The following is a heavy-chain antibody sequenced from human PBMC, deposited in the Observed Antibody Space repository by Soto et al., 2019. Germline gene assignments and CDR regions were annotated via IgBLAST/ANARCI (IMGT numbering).Heavy chain of an antibody. CDR3: ARGSGLELVFDI. CDR2: IIPIFGTA. J-gene: IGHJ3*02. Sequence: SVKVSCKASGGTFSSYAISWVRQAPGQGLEWMGGIIPIFGTANYAQKFQGRVTITADESTSTAYMELSSLRPEDTAVYYCARGSGLELVFDIWGQGTMVTVSS. CDR1: GGTFSSYA. V-gene: IGHV1-69*13. D-gene: IGHD1-26*01.